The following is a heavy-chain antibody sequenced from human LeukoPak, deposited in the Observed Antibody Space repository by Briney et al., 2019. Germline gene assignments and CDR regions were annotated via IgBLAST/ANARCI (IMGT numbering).Heavy chain of an antibody. Sequence: PSETLSLTCAVYGGSFSGYYWSWIRQPPGKGLEWIGEINHSGSTNYSPSLKSRVSISVDSSKNQVSLKVSCVKAADTAVYYCARGCDTEGGVYWGQGTLVTVSS. J-gene: IGHJ4*02. CDR2: INHSGST. CDR3: ARGCDTEGGVY. D-gene: IGHD5-18*01. V-gene: IGHV4-34*01. CDR1: GGSFSGYY.